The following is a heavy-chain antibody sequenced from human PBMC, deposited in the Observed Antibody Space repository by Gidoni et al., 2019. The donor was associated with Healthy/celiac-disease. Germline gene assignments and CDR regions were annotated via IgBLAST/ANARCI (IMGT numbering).Heavy chain of an antibody. CDR2: TYYKSKWYN. Sequence: QVQLQQSGSALVKASQSPALTCAISGDSVSCNRAAWNLIRQSPSRGLEWLGRTYYKSKWYNDYAVSVKSRITINPNTSKNQFSLQLNSVTPEDTAVYYCARSGWGFDYWGQGTLVTVSS. J-gene: IGHJ4*02. CDR1: GDSVSCNRAA. D-gene: IGHD7-27*01. CDR3: ARSGWGFDY. V-gene: IGHV6-1*01.